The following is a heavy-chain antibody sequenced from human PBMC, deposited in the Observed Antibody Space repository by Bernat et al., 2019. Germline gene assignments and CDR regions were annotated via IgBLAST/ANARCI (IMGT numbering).Heavy chain of an antibody. CDR2: ISYDGIDK. V-gene: IGHV3-30-3*01. Sequence: QVQLVESGGGVVQPGRSLRLSCTASGFTFSTYAMHWVRQAPGKGLEWVAVISYDGIDKNYEDSVKGRFTISGENSKTTLFLQMNSLGPEATAVYYCARAKGNSSSPGPLGYWGQGTLATV. CDR1: GFTFSTYA. CDR3: ARAKGNSSSPGPLGY. J-gene: IGHJ4*02. D-gene: IGHD6-6*01.